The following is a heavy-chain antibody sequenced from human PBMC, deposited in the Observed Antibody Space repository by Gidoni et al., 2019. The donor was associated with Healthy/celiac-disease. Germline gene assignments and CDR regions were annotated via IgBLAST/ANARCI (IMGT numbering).Heavy chain of an antibody. V-gene: IGHV1-8*01. D-gene: IGHD2-2*01. CDR3: ARGGIVVVPAAMGWWFDP. CDR2: MNPTSGNT. CDR1: GYTFTSYD. J-gene: IGHJ5*02. Sequence: QVQLVQSGAEVKKPGASVKVSCKASGYTFTSYDINGVRQATGQGLEWMGWMNPTSGNTGYAQKFQGRVTMTRNTSISTAYMELSSLRSEDTAVYYCARGGIVVVPAAMGWWFDPWGQGTLVTVSS.